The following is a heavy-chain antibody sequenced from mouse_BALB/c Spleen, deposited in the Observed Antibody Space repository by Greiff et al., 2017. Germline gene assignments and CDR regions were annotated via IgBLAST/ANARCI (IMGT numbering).Heavy chain of an antibody. Sequence: VQRVESGPGLVAPSQSLSITCTVSGFSLTSYGVHWVRQPPGKGLEWLGVIWAGGSTNYNSALMSRLSISKDNSKSQVFLKMNSLQTDDTAMYYCARDGGSSYWFAYWGQGTLVTVSA. CDR2: IWAGGST. CDR3: ARDGGSSYWFAY. V-gene: IGHV2-9*02. CDR1: GFSLTSYG. J-gene: IGHJ3*01. D-gene: IGHD1-1*01.